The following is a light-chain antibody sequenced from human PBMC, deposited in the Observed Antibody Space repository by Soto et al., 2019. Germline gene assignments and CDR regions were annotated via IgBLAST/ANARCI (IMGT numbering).Light chain of an antibody. Sequence: DIQTPRSPLSLSDDLGARDTISCRASQSISSYLNWYQQKPGKAPKLLIYAASSLQSGVPSRFSGSGSGTDFTLTISSLQPDDFATYYCQHYYITSRTFGQGTKVDIK. J-gene: IGKJ1*01. CDR1: QSISSY. CDR2: AAS. V-gene: IGKV1-39*01. CDR3: QHYYITSRT.